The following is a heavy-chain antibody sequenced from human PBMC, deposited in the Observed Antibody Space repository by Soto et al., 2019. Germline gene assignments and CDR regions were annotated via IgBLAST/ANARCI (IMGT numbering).Heavy chain of an antibody. V-gene: IGHV2-5*02. D-gene: IGHD2-21*01. CDR3: AHAYGGTSWPNDAFDI. Sequence: HITLKESGPTLVKPTQTLTLTCTVSGFSLSVDGVGVGWIRQPPGKALEWLALIYWDDDQRYSPSLKTRLTITKDTSKNQVVLTMTNMDPVDTATYYCAHAYGGTSWPNDAFDIWGQGTVVTVSS. CDR2: IYWDDDQ. J-gene: IGHJ3*02. CDR1: GFSLSVDGVG.